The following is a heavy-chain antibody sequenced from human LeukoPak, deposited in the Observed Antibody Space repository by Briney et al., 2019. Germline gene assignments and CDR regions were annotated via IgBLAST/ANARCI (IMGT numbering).Heavy chain of an antibody. Sequence: GGSLRLSCAASGFTFSSYAMSWVRQAPGKGLEWVSAISGSGGSTYYADSVKGRFTISRDNSKNMLYLQMNSLRAEDTAVYYCAKAFYYYDSSGYYNWGQGTLVTVSS. CDR3: AKAFYYYDSSGYYN. V-gene: IGHV3-23*01. J-gene: IGHJ4*02. D-gene: IGHD3-22*01. CDR2: ISGSGGST. CDR1: GFTFSSYA.